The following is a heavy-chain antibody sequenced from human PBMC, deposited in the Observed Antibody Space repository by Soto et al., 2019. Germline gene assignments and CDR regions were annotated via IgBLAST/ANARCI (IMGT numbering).Heavy chain of an antibody. V-gene: IGHV1-46*01. D-gene: IGHD3-3*01. CDR3: ARSLHYEYYDFWSGYPPLGYYYYGMDV. CDR2: MNPSGGST. Sequence: ASVKVYCKASGYTFTSYYMHCVRQTPGQGLELIGIMNPSGGSTSYAQKFQGRVTMTRDTSTSTVYMELSSLRSEDTAVYYCARSLHYEYYDFWSGYPPLGYYYYGMDVWAKGPRSPSP. J-gene: IGHJ6*02. CDR1: GYTFTSYY.